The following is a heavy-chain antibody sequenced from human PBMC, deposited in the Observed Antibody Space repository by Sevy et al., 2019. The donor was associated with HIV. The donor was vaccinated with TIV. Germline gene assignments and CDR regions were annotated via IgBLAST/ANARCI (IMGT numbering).Heavy chain of an antibody. CDR2: IYNNGHI. Sequence: SETLSLTCTVSGGSITSLYWNWIRQPPGKGLEWIANIYNNGHINYNPSLKSRVTLSLDTSKNQFSLRLSFVAAADTAMYYCAGENAWGRGYSWGQGTLVTVSS. CDR1: GGSITSLY. J-gene: IGHJ4*02. V-gene: IGHV4-59*08. CDR3: AGENAWGRGYS. D-gene: IGHD1-26*01.